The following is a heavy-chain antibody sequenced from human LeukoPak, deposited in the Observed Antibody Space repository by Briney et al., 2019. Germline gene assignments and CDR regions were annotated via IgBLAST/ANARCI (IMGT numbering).Heavy chain of an antibody. V-gene: IGHV3-7*01. Sequence: PGGSLRLSCAASGFSLSTYWMSWVRQTPEKGLEFVANINQDASVRNYMDSLKGRCTISRDNAKKSVYLEINSLRADDTAVYYCARGAAAGTSGFQHWGQGTLVTVSS. CDR1: GFSLSTYW. J-gene: IGHJ1*01. CDR2: INQDASVR. D-gene: IGHD6-13*01. CDR3: ARGAAAGTSGFQH.